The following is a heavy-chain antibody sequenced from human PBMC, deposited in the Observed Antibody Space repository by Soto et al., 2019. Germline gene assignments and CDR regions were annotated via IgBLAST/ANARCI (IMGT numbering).Heavy chain of an antibody. CDR3: ARDMVSGSGWFDP. Sequence: GSLRLSCAASGFTFSSYSMNWVRQAPGKGLEWVSYISSSSSTIYYADSVKGRFTISRDNAKNSLYLQMNSLRAEDTAVYYCARDMVSGSGWFDPWGQGTLVTVSS. J-gene: IGHJ5*02. CDR2: ISSSSSTI. CDR1: GFTFSSYS. D-gene: IGHD3-10*01. V-gene: IGHV3-48*01.